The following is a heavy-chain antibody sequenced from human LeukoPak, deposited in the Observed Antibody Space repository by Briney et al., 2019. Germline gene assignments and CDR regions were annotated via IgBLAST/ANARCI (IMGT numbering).Heavy chain of an antibody. D-gene: IGHD1-26*01. V-gene: IGHV3-74*01. CDR2: INSDGSST. J-gene: IGHJ6*02. CDR1: GFTFSSYW. Sequence: PGGSLRLSCAASGFTFSSYWMHWVRQAPGKGLVWVSRINSDGSSTSYADSVKGRFTISRDNAKNTLYLQMNSLRAEDTAVYYCARVWEGLDYYYYGMDVWGQGTTVTVSS. CDR3: ARVWEGLDYYYYGMDV.